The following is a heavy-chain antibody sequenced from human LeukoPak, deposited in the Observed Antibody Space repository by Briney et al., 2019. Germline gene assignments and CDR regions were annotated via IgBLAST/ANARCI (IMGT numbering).Heavy chain of an antibody. Sequence: MTSETLSLTCTVSGGSISSSSYFWAWIRQPPGKGLEWIGSIHYSGSTYYNPSLQSRVTISIDTSKNQFSLRLRFVTAADTAVYYCARDRKYDWYFDLWGRGTLVTVSS. CDR2: IHYSGST. V-gene: IGHV4-39*07. J-gene: IGHJ2*01. D-gene: IGHD2-2*01. CDR1: GGSISSSSYF. CDR3: ARDRKYDWYFDL.